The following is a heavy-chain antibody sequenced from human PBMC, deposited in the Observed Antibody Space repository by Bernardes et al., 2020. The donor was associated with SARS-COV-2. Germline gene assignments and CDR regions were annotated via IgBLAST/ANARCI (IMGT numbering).Heavy chain of an antibody. CDR2: ISSSSSTI. D-gene: IGHD5-18*01. Sequence: GGSLRLSCAASGFTFSSYSMNWVRQAPGKGLEWVSYISSSSSTIYYADSVKGRFTISRDNAKNSLYLEMNSLRVEDTALYYCTRSYSYGWGIDYWGQGTLVTVTS. V-gene: IGHV3-48*01. CDR3: TRSYSYGWGIDY. J-gene: IGHJ4*02. CDR1: GFTFSSYS.